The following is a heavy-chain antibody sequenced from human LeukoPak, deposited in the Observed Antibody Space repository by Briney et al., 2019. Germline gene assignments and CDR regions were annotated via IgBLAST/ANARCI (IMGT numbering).Heavy chain of an antibody. D-gene: IGHD3-9*01. J-gene: IGHJ6*02. Sequence: PGRSLRLSCAASGFMFDDYTMHWVRQAPGKGVEWVSGISWNSDSIGYVDSVKGRFTISRDNPKNSLYLQMNSLRPEDTALYYCAKDIGNYDILTGYYNVGYYYGMDVWGQGTTVTVSS. V-gene: IGHV3-9*01. CDR3: AKDIGNYDILTGYYNVGYYYGMDV. CDR2: ISWNSDSI. CDR1: GFMFDDYT.